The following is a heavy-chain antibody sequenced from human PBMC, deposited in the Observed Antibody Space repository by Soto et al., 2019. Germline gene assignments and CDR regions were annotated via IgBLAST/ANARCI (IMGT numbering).Heavy chain of an antibody. CDR2: INPNSGGT. Sequence: ASVKVYYKASGYGFTGYYMHWVRQAPGQGLEWMGWINPNSGGTNYAQKFQGWVTMTRDTSISTAYMELSRLRSDDTAVYYCARDLGVGATTGYYYYGMDVWGQGTTVTVPS. V-gene: IGHV1-2*04. J-gene: IGHJ6*02. D-gene: IGHD1-26*01. CDR3: ARDLGVGATTGYYYYGMDV. CDR1: GYGFTGYY.